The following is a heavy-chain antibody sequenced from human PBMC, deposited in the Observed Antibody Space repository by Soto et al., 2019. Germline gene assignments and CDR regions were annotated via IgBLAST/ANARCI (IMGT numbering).Heavy chain of an antibody. J-gene: IGHJ4*02. CDR1: GFTFSSYA. D-gene: IGHD3-22*01. CDR3: ARARNYYDSSGSYLAY. Sequence: QVQLVESGGGVVQPGRSLRLSCAASGFTFSSYAMHWVRQAPGKGLEWVAVISYDGSNKYYADSVKGRFTISRDNSKNTLYLQMNSLRAEDSAVYYCARARNYYDSSGSYLAYWGQGTLVTVSS. CDR2: ISYDGSNK. V-gene: IGHV3-30-3*01.